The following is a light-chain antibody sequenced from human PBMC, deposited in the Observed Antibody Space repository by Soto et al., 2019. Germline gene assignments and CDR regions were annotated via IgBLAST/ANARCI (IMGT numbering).Light chain of an antibody. V-gene: IGKV3-11*01. CDR2: DAS. CDR1: QSVSSY. Sequence: EIVLTQSPATLSLSPGERATLSCRASQSVSSYLAWYQQKPGQAPRLLIYDASNWATGIPARFSGRGLGTHFTLTMSSLEPEDFAVYYCQQRVSTFGGGTKVEIK. CDR3: QQRVST. J-gene: IGKJ4*01.